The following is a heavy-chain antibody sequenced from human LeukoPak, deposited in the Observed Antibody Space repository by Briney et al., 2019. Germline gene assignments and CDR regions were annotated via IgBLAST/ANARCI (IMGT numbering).Heavy chain of an antibody. V-gene: IGHV3-23*01. D-gene: IGHD3/OR15-3a*01. J-gene: IGHJ6*02. CDR2: ISGSGATT. Sequence: GGSLRLSCAASGFVFSSYAMCWVRQAPGKGLEWVSDISGSGATTSFADSVKGRFTISRDNSKNTLYLQMNNLRAEDTAVYYCAKVRGLYYYYGMDVWGQGTTVTVSS. CDR1: GFVFSSYA. CDR3: AKVRGLYYYYGMDV.